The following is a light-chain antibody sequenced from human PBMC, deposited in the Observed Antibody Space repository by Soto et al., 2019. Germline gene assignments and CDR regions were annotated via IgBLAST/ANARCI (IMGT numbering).Light chain of an antibody. J-gene: IGKJ4*01. CDR2: GAS. Sequence: PGESATLSCRASHTVSITYLTWYQQKPGQAPRLLIFGASKRATGIPASFSGSGSGRAFSLPISSFQSEDFAVYYCQQYNSWPLTFGGGTKVDIK. CDR1: HTVSITY. CDR3: QQYNSWPLT. V-gene: IGKV3D-15*01.